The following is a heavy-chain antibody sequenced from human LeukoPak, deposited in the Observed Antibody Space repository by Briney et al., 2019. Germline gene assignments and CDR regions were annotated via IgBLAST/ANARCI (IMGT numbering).Heavy chain of an antibody. J-gene: IGHJ4*02. V-gene: IGHV1-18*01. CDR1: GYTFTTYG. CDR2: ISANKGNT. D-gene: IGHD3-22*01. CDR3: ARDRGPVVVLDY. Sequence: GASVKVSCKASGYTFTTYGISWVRQAPGQGLEWMGWISANKGNTNYAQKFQDRVTMTTDTTTTDTSTSTAYMELSSLRSEDTAVYYCARDRGPVVVLDYWGQGTLVTVSS.